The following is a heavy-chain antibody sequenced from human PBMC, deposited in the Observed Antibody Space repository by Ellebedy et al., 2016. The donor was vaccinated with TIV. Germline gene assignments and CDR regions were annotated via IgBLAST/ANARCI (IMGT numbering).Heavy chain of an antibody. V-gene: IGHV3-23*01. J-gene: IGHJ4*02. CDR1: GFTFSTYA. Sequence: PGGSLRLSCAASGFTFSTYAMSWVRQAPGKGLEWVSAIIGSELSTSYAASVKARFTISRDNSKNTLYLQMKSLRAEDTAVYYCAKLYPAHQEMSSGSYYDYWGQGTLVTVSS. CDR2: IIGSELST. D-gene: IGHD1-26*01. CDR3: AKLYPAHQEMSSGSYYDY.